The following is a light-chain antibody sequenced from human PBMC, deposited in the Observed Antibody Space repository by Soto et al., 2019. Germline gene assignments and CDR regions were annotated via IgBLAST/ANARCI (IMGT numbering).Light chain of an antibody. CDR2: GAS. CDR1: QSVSSN. J-gene: IGKJ1*01. V-gene: IGKV3-15*01. CDR3: QQYNNWPRT. Sequence: EIVMTQSPVTLSVSPGERATLSCRASQSVSSNLAWYQQKPGQAPRLLIYGASTRATGIPARFSGSRSGTEFTLTISSLQSEDFADYYCQQYNNWPRTFGQGTKVEI.